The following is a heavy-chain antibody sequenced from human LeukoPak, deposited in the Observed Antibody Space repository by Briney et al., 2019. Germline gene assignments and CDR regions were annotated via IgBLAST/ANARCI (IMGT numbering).Heavy chain of an antibody. V-gene: IGHV2-5*02. CDR1: GFSLDTSGVG. D-gene: IGHD3-16*01. CDR3: AHRRGRFYGMDA. CDR2: IYWDDDK. Sequence: SGPTLVKPTQTLTLTCTFSGFSLDTSGVGVAWIRQPPGKALEWLALIYWDDDKRYSPSLKSRLTITKDTSKNQVLLRMTNMDPVDTGTYYCAHRRGRFYGMDAWGQGTTVTVSS. J-gene: IGHJ6*02.